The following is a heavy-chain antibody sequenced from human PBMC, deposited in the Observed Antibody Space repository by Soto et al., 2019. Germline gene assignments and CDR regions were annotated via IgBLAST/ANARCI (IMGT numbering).Heavy chain of an antibody. D-gene: IGHD2-21*01. CDR2: THYSGRS. CDR3: GRPSPADSISDL. J-gene: IGHJ4*02. V-gene: IGHV4-39*01. Sequence: QLQLQESGPGLVKPSETLSLTCTVSGCSISSCSYYWGWIPQPPGQGLVWIGSTHYSGRSYYNPCLKSPFTIPVHPSNNQIRLKLSSMSAADQGGYYCGRPSPADSISDLWGQGTLVTVSS. CDR1: GCSISSCSYY.